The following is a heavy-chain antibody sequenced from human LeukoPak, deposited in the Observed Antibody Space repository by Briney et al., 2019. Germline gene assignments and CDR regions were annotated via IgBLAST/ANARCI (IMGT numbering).Heavy chain of an antibody. CDR2: NYYSSST. CDR3: ASSKTYYYGSGRGVYYYYYMDV. V-gene: IGHV4-39*07. J-gene: IGHJ6*03. Sequence: KASETLSLTCTVSGGSFSSSNYCWGCIRPPPGKGLDWIGSNYYSSSTYYNPTRKSRVTISVDTSKNQFSLKLSSVTAADTAVYYCASSKTYYYGSGRGVYYYYYMDVWGKGTTVTVSS. CDR1: GGSFSSSNYC. D-gene: IGHD3-10*01.